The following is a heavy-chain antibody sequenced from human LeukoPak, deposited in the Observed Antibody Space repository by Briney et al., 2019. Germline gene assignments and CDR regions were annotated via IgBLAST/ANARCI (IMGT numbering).Heavy chain of an antibody. CDR1: GYTFATYG. CDR2: IIPILGIA. D-gene: IGHD5-18*01. J-gene: IGHJ6*02. CDR3: ARWGGSKDDGYSYGYVGYYYGMDV. Sequence: WASVKVSCKASGYTFATYGVSWVRQAPGQGLEWMGRIIPILGIANYAQKFQGRVTITADKSTSTAYMELSSLRSEDTAVYYCARWGGSKDDGYSYGYVGYYYGMDVWGQGTTVTVSS. V-gene: IGHV1-69*04.